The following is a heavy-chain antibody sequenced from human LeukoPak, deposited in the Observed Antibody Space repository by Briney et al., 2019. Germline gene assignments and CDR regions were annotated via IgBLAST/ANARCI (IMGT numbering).Heavy chain of an antibody. Sequence: SVKVSCTASGGTFSSYAISWVRQAPGQGLEWMGGIIPIFGTANYAQKFQGRVTITADESTSTAYMELSSLRSEDTALYYCAKSTYYYGSGEGSNYWYFDLWGRGTLVTASS. CDR1: GGTFSSYA. J-gene: IGHJ2*01. V-gene: IGHV1-69*13. CDR3: AKSTYYYGSGEGSNYWYFDL. D-gene: IGHD3-10*01. CDR2: IIPIFGTA.